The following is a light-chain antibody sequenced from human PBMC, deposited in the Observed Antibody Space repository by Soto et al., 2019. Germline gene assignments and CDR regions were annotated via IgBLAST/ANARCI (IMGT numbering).Light chain of an antibody. J-gene: IGKJ2*01. Sequence: DIVMTQSPLSLPVTPGEPASISCRSTQSLLHSDGYTYLDWYLQKPGQSPQVLIYLAFNRASGVPDRFSGSASGTDFTLKISRVEAEDVGVYYCMQALQTPYTFGPGTKLEIK. CDR3: MQALQTPYT. CDR2: LAF. V-gene: IGKV2-28*01. CDR1: QSLLHSDGYTY.